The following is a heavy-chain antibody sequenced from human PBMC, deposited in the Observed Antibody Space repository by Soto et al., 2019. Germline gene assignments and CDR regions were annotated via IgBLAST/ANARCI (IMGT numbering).Heavy chain of an antibody. J-gene: IGHJ6*02. V-gene: IGHV3-30-3*01. CDR1: GFTFSSYA. CDR2: ISYDGSNK. D-gene: IGHD4-17*01. Sequence: GGSLRLSCAASGFTFSSYAMHWVRQAPGKGLEWVAVISYDGSNKYYADSVKGRFTISRDNSKNTLYLQMNSLRAEDTAVYYCARDGEYGDFYVGGNYGMDVWGQGTTVTVSS. CDR3: ARDGEYGDFYVGGNYGMDV.